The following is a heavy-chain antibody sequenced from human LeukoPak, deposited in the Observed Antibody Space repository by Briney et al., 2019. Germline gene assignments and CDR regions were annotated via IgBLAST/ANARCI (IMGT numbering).Heavy chain of an antibody. V-gene: IGHV3-21*01. Sequence: GGSLRLSCAASGFTFSSYSMNWVRQAPGKGLEWVSSISSSSSYIYYADSVKGRFTISRDNAKNSLYLQMNSLRAEDTAVYYCARALRFWSGPGVKAPYWYFDLWGRGTLVTVSS. D-gene: IGHD3-3*01. J-gene: IGHJ2*01. CDR2: ISSSSSYI. CDR1: GFTFSSYS. CDR3: ARALRFWSGPGVKAPYWYFDL.